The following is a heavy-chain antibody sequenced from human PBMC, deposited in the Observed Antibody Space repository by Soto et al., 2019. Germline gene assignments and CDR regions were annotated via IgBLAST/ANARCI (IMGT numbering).Heavy chain of an antibody. CDR1: GYTFTSYD. V-gene: IGHV1-8*01. Sequence: GASVKVSCKSSGYTFTSYDINWVRQATGQGLEWMGWMNPNSGNTGYAQKFQGRVTMTRNTSISTAYMELSSLRSEDTAVYYCARKNPGYCSSTSCYYYYMDVWGKGTTVTVSS. CDR3: ARKNPGYCSSTSCYYYYMDV. J-gene: IGHJ6*03. CDR2: MNPNSGNT. D-gene: IGHD2-2*01.